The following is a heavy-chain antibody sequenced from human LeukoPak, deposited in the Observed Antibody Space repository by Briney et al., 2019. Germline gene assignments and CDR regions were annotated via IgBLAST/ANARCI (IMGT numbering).Heavy chain of an antibody. CDR3: VKDFGQTIAAIAY. J-gene: IGHJ4*02. Sequence: GGSLRLSCAASGFPFDDYAMHWVRQAPGKGLEWVSGIRWSSDSVGYADSVRGRFTISRDKAKNSLYLQMNSLRAEDTALYYCVKDFGQTIAAIAYWGQGTLVTVSS. D-gene: IGHD2-15*01. CDR2: IRWSSDSV. CDR1: GFPFDDYA. V-gene: IGHV3-9*01.